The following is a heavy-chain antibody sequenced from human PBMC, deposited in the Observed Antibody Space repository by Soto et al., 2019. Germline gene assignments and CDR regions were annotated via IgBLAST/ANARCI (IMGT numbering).Heavy chain of an antibody. CDR2: TYHSGTT. CDR1: GDSINNSHW. CDR3: AREVNSSPARGPNWFDP. V-gene: IGHV4-4*02. D-gene: IGHD6-13*01. J-gene: IGHJ5*02. Sequence: QVQLQESGPGLVQPSGTLSLTCAVSGDSINNSHWWSWVRQTPGKGLEWIGETYHSGTTNYNPSPNTPVTLSIDKSKNQFSLKMNSVTAADTAVYYCAREVNSSPARGPNWFDPWGQGTLVTVSS.